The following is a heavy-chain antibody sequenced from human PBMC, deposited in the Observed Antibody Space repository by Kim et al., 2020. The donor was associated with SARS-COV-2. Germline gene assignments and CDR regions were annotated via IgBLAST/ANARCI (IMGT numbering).Heavy chain of an antibody. CDR3: ATVGGGTTEANYYYYPMDV. Sequence: ASVKVSCKASGYTFSSNNIQWVRQARGQGLEWIGRINPSGSSLTFGQKFQGRVTMARDTSTSTAYMEVSSLGSEDTAVYFWATVGGGTTEANYYYYPMDV. CDR2: INPSGSSL. D-gene: IGHD3-16*01. J-gene: IGHJ6*01. CDR1: GYTFSSNN. V-gene: IGHV1-46*01.